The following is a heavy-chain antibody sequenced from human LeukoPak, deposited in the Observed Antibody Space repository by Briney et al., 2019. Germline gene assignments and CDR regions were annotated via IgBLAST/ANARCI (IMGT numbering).Heavy chain of an antibody. CDR3: ARLHCSSTSCPYNWFDP. V-gene: IGHV1-18*01. J-gene: IGHJ5*02. CDR2: ISAYNGNT. CDR1: GYTFTSYG. Sequence: ASVKVSCKASGYTFTSYGISWVRQAPGQGLEWMGWISAYNGNTNYAQKLQGRVTMTTDTSTSTAYMELRSLRSDDTAVYYCARLHCSSTSCPYNWFDPWGQGTLVTVSS. D-gene: IGHD2-2*01.